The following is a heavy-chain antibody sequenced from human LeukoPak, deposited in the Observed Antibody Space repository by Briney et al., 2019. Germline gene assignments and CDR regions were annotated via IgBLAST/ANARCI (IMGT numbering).Heavy chain of an antibody. V-gene: IGHV3-74*01. J-gene: IGHJ4*02. CDR1: GFTFSSSW. CDR2: IKTDGSTT. Sequence: GGSLRLSCAVSGFTFSSSWMHWVRHAPGKGLVWVSHIKTDGSTTAYADSVKGRFTISRDNAKNTLYLQMNSLRAEDTGVYYCARGNQQLPRSTPDYWGQGALVTVSS. D-gene: IGHD2-2*01. CDR3: ARGNQQLPRSTPDY.